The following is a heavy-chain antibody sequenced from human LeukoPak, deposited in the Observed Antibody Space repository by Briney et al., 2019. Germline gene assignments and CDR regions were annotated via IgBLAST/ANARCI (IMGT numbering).Heavy chain of an antibody. CDR2: IYSKGST. CDR1: GGSIDGYY. Sequence: PSETLPLTCTVSGGSIDGYYWNWIRQPAGRGLEWIGRIYSKGSTNSNPSLRSRITMSVDTSKSQFSLKVSSVTAADTAVYYCARVSSSNGYYFDYWGQGTLVTVSS. J-gene: IGHJ4*02. D-gene: IGHD6-19*01. V-gene: IGHV4-4*07. CDR3: ARVSSSNGYYFDY.